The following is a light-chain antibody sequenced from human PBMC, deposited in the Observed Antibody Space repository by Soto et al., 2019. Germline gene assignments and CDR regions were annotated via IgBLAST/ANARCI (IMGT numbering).Light chain of an antibody. V-gene: IGLV2-14*01. CDR3: SSYTTRTWV. CDR2: EVN. CDR1: SSDVGGNNY. Sequence: QSALTQPASVSGSPGQSITISCTGTSSDVGGNNYVSWYQHHPGKAPKLILYEVNTRPSGVSHRFSGSKSGNTASLAISDLHAEDEADYYCSSYTTRTWVFGGGTKLTVL. J-gene: IGLJ3*02.